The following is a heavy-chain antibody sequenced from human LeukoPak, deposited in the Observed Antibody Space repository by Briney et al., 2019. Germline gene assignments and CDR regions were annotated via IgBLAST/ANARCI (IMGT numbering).Heavy chain of an antibody. J-gene: IGHJ6*03. CDR3: AKDATAVPGTVYMDV. CDR2: IRYDGSNK. D-gene: IGHD6-19*01. V-gene: IGHV3-30*02. CDR1: GFTFSNYG. Sequence: GGSLRLSCAASGFTFSNYGMHWVRQAPGKGLEWVAFIRYDGSNKYYADSVKGRFTISRDNSKNTLYLQMSSLRDEDTALYYCAKDATAVPGTVYMDVWGKGTTVTISS.